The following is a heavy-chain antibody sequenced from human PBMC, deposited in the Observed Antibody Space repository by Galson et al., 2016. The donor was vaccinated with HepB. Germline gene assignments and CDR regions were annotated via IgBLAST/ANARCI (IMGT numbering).Heavy chain of an antibody. CDR1: GGSISSSSYY. D-gene: IGHD2-2*01. J-gene: IGHJ4*02. CDR3: ARDDAVRVPAAMPVGSIDY. Sequence: SETLCLTCNVSGGSISSSSYYWGWIRQPPGKGLEWIGSIYYSGSTYYNPSLKSRVTISVDTFKNQFSLKLSSVTAADTAVYYRARDDAVRVPAAMPVGSIDYWGQGALVTVSS. V-gene: IGHV4-39*02. CDR2: IYYSGST.